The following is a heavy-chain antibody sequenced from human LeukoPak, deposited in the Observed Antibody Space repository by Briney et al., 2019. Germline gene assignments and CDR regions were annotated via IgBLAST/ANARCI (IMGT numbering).Heavy chain of an antibody. CDR2: FDPEDGET. D-gene: IGHD1-14*01. Sequence: VASVKVSCKVSGYTLTELSMHWVRQAPGKGLEWMGGFDPEDGETIYAQKFQGRVTMTEDTSTDTAYMELSSLRSEDTAVYYCATQPPGASGIYYFYIDVWGKGTTVTISS. V-gene: IGHV1-24*01. CDR3: ATQPPGASGIYYFYIDV. J-gene: IGHJ6*03. CDR1: GYTLTELS.